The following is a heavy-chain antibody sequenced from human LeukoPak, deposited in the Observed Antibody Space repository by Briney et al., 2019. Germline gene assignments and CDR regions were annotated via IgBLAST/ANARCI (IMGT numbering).Heavy chain of an antibody. V-gene: IGHV1-46*01. D-gene: IGHD2-21*02. J-gene: IGHJ4*02. CDR3: ARSLLGGDCQI. CDR1: GYTFIHYY. CDR2: IKPSGGDT. Sequence: GASVKVSCKASGYTFIHYYMHWVRQAPGQGLEWMGIIKPSGGDTIYAQKFQGRVTMTRDTSTSTVYLELSSLRSEDTAVYYCARSLLGGDCQIWGQGTLVTVSS.